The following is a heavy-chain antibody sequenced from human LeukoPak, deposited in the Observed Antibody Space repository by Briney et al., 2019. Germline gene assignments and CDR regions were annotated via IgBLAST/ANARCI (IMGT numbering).Heavy chain of an antibody. D-gene: IGHD3-22*01. CDR3: SKNGLLPVLFDC. Sequence: GGSLRLSCAASGFTFSYYAMSWVRQAPGKGLEWVSAISGSGDSTSYADSVKGRLTISRDNSKNTLYLQMNSLRAEDTGIYYRSKNGLLPVLFDCWGQGTLVTVSS. V-gene: IGHV3-23*01. CDR1: GFTFSYYA. CDR2: ISGSGDST. J-gene: IGHJ4*02.